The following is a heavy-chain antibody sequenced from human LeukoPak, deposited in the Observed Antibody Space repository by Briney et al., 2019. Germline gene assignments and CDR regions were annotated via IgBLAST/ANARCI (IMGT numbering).Heavy chain of an antibody. Sequence: GGSLRLSCAASWFTVSSNDMSWVRQAPGKGLEWVSVIYSGGSPYYADSVKGRFTISRDNAKNSLYLQMNSLRAEDTAVYYCARDSYYDSSGYYHNPIVGYWGQGTLVTVSS. CDR3: ARDSYYDSSGYYHNPIVGY. CDR1: WFTVSSND. CDR2: IYSGGSP. J-gene: IGHJ4*02. D-gene: IGHD3-22*01. V-gene: IGHV3-53*01.